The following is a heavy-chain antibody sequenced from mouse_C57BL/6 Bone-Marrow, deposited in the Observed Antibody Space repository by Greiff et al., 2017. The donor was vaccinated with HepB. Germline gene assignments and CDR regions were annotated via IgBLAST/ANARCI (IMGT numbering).Heavy chain of an antibody. CDR3: ARWEVYGNYEG. Sequence: VQLQQSGAELVKPGASVKISCKASGYAFSSYWMNWVKQRPGKGLEWIGQIYPGEGDTNYNGKFKGKATLTADKSSSTAYMQLSSLTSEDSAVYYCARWEVYGNYEGWGQGTTLTVSS. V-gene: IGHV1-80*01. CDR2: IYPGEGDT. D-gene: IGHD2-1*01. J-gene: IGHJ2*01. CDR1: GYAFSSYW.